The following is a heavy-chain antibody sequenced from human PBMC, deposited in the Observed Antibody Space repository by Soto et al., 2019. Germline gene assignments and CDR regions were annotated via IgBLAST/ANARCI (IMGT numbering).Heavy chain of an antibody. D-gene: IGHD6-19*01. V-gene: IGHV3-23*01. CDR2: ISGSGSST. Sequence: GGSLRLSCAASGFTFNSYAMNWVRQAPGKGLEWVSGISGSGSSTYYADSVKGRFTISRDNSKNTLYLQMSSLRAEDTALYYCAKSSGGWRIDSWGQGTLVTVSS. CDR1: GFTFNSYA. J-gene: IGHJ4*02. CDR3: AKSSGGWRIDS.